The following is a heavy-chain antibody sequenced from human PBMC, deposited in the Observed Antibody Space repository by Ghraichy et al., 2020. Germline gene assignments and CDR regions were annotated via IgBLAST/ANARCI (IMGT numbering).Heavy chain of an antibody. CDR3: ATNTDY. Sequence: GGSLRLSCTASGFTFSSYWMSWVRQAPGKGLEWVAYIKQDGTDKRYVDSVKGRFTISRDNAKNSLYLQMNSLRAEDTAVYYCATNTDYWGQGTLVTVSS. V-gene: IGHV3-7*03. J-gene: IGHJ4*02. CDR2: IKQDGTDK. CDR1: GFTFSSYW.